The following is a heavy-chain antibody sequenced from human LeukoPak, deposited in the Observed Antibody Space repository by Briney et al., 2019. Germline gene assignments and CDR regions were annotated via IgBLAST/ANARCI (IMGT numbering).Heavy chain of an antibody. V-gene: IGHV3-43D*03. D-gene: IGHD3-10*01. Sequence: QPGGSLRLSCAASGFTFDDYAMHWVRQAPGKGLEWVSLISWDGGSTYYADSVKGRFTISRDNSKNSLYLQMNSLRAEDTALYYCAKELRYYYGSGSYFYYGMDVWGQGTTVTVSS. CDR2: ISWDGGST. CDR1: GFTFDDYA. CDR3: AKELRYYYGSGSYFYYGMDV. J-gene: IGHJ6*02.